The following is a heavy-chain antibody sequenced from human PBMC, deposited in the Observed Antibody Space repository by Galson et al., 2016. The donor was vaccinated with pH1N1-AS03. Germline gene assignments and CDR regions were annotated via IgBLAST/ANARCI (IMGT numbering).Heavy chain of an antibody. CDR3: AKGQHGSGGSGSIDM. D-gene: IGHD3-10*01. J-gene: IGHJ3*02. CDR1: GFTFGDYA. Sequence: SLRLSCAASGFTFGDYAMHWVRQVPGKGLDWVSHIHWNSGHIDYADSVKGRFTLSRDNARSFLYLQMKSLRTEDTGLYFCAKGQHGSGGSGSIDMWGQGTMVIVSS. V-gene: IGHV3-9*01. CDR2: IHWNSGHI.